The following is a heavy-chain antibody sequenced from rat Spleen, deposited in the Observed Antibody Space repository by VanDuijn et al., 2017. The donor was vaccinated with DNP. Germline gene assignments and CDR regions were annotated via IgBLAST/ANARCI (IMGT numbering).Heavy chain of an antibody. CDR1: GLSLTSNS. J-gene: IGHJ2*01. CDR3: ARNYNHYGYFDY. D-gene: IGHD1-10*01. CDR2: MRYNGDT. Sequence: QVQLKESGPGLVQPSQTLSLTCTVSGLSLTSNSVSWIRQPPGKGLEWMGRMRYNGDTSYNSALKSRLSISRDTSKSQVFLQMDSLQTEETAMYFCARNYNHYGYFDYWGQGVMVTVSS. V-gene: IGHV2-47*01.